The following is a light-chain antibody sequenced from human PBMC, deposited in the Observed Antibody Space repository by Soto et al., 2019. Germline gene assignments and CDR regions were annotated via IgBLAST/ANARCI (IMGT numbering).Light chain of an antibody. CDR1: QSISSY. Sequence: DIQMTQSPSSLSASVGDRVTITCRASQSISSYLNWYQQKPGKAPKLLIYAASSLQSGVPSRFSGSGSGTDFTLTISSLQPEXXATYYCQQSYSTPWTFGQGTKVEIK. CDR2: AAS. V-gene: IGKV1-39*01. J-gene: IGKJ1*01. CDR3: QQSYSTPWT.